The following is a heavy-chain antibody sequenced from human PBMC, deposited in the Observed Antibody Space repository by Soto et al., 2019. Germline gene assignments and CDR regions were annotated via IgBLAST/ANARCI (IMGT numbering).Heavy chain of an antibody. CDR1: GFTFSHYW. Sequence: GGSLRLSCAASGFTFSHYWLHWVRQAPGKGLEWVSRINTDGSGIRNADSVKGRLTISRDNAKNTVDLQMSSLRADDTAVYYCAREGFTMIGRSGMDVWGQGTTVTVSS. J-gene: IGHJ6*02. CDR2: INTDGSGI. V-gene: IGHV3-74*01. D-gene: IGHD3-22*01. CDR3: AREGFTMIGRSGMDV.